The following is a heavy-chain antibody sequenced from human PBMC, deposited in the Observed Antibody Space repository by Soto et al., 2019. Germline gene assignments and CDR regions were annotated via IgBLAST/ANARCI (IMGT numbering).Heavy chain of an antibody. V-gene: IGHV3-30*18. J-gene: IGHJ4*02. Sequence: QVQLVDSGGGVVQPGRSLRLSCAASGVTFSSYGMHWVRQAPGKGLEWVAVISYDGTNKYYADSVKGRFTISRDDSKNTLYLQMNSLRPEDTAVYYCAKEKATRGYSFLVDYWGPGNPGHRLL. CDR3: AKEKATRGYSFLVDY. CDR1: GVTFSSYG. CDR2: ISYDGTNK. D-gene: IGHD5-18*01.